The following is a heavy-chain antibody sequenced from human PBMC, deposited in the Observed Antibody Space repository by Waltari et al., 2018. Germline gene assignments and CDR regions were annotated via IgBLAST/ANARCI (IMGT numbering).Heavy chain of an antibody. J-gene: IGHJ3*02. Sequence: EVQLVQSGAEVKKPGESLKISCKGSGYSFTSYWIGWVRQMPGKGLEWMGIIYPGDSDTRDSPSFQGQVTISADKSISTAYLQWSSLKASDTAMYYCARPYIGYGSGSDDAFDIWGQGTMVTVSS. D-gene: IGHD3-10*01. CDR1: GYSFTSYW. CDR2: IYPGDSDT. CDR3: ARPYIGYGSGSDDAFDI. V-gene: IGHV5-51*01.